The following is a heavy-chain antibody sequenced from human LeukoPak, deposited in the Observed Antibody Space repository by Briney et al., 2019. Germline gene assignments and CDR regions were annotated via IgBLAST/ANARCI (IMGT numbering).Heavy chain of an antibody. V-gene: IGHV3-53*01. Sequence: PGGSLRLSCAASGFSVSSNYMSWVRQAPGKGLEWVSVIYSGGSTYYADSVKGRFTISRDTSKNTLYLQMNSLRAEDTAVYYCARDFVTSSWLGYWGQGTLVTVPS. CDR1: GFSVSSNY. J-gene: IGHJ4*02. CDR2: IYSGGST. D-gene: IGHD6-13*01. CDR3: ARDFVTSSWLGY.